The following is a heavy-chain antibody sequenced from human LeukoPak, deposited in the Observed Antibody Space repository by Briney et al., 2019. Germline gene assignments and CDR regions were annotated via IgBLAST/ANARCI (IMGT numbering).Heavy chain of an antibody. Sequence: GGSLRLSCAASGFIFSSYWMAWVRQAPGKGLEWVANIKEDGSDKNYVESLKGRFTISRDNAKNSLYLQMNSLRAEDTAVYYCARSVGNRWAFDIWGQGTVVTVFS. CDR2: IKEDGSDK. CDR1: GFIFSSYW. J-gene: IGHJ3*02. D-gene: IGHD1-26*01. V-gene: IGHV3-7*01. CDR3: ARSVGNRWAFDI.